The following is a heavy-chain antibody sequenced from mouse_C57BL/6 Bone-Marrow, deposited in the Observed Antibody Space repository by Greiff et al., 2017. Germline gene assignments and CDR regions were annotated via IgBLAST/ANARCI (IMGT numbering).Heavy chain of an antibody. CDR1: GFTFSDYG. CDR3: ARGTLGRRDY. Sequence: EVHLVESGGGLVKPGGSLKLSCAASGFTFSDYGMHWVRQAPEKGLEWVAYISSGSSTIYYADTVKGRFTISRDNAKNTLFLQMTSLRSEDTAMYYCARGTLGRRDYWGQGTTLTVSS. D-gene: IGHD4-1*01. CDR2: ISSGSSTI. V-gene: IGHV5-17*01. J-gene: IGHJ2*01.